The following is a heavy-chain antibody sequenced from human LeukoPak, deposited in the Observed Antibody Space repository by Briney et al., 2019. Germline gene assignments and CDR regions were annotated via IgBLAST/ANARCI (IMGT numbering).Heavy chain of an antibody. J-gene: IGHJ4*02. CDR1: GGSISSYY. V-gene: IGHV4-59*01. Sequence: PSETLSLTCTVSGGSISSYYWSWIRQPPGKGLEWIGYIYYSGSTNYNPSLKSRVTISVDTSKNQFSLKLSSVTAADTAVYYCARATFEGLIDYWGQGTLVTVSS. CDR2: IYYSGST. CDR3: ARATFEGLIDY. D-gene: IGHD3-9*01.